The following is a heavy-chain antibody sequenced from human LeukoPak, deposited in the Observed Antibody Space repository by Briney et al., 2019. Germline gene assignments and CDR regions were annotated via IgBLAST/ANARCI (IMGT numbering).Heavy chain of an antibody. CDR2: FHYSGIT. J-gene: IGHJ3*01. Sequence: NPSETLSLTCTVSGGSVSSGSYYWSCIRQPPGNGLEWDGRFHYSGITNNNPSLKSRVTTSLDTSKNQFSLRLSSVTAADTAVYYCTRGRRMVTTTAFDVWGQGTMVTVSS. V-gene: IGHV4-61*01. D-gene: IGHD4-17*01. CDR3: TRGRRMVTTTAFDV. CDR1: GGSVSSGSYY.